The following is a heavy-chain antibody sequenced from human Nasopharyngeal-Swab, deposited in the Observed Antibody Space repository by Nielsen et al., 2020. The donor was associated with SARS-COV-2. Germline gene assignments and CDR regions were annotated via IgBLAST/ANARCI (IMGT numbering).Heavy chain of an antibody. D-gene: IGHD6-19*01. Sequence: WIRQPPGKGLEWVSAISGSGGSTYYADSVKGRFTISRDNSKNTLYLQMNSLRAEDTAVYYCVVPPRAVAAAFDYWGQGTLVTVSS. V-gene: IGHV3-23*01. CDR2: ISGSGGST. CDR3: VVPPRAVAAAFDY. J-gene: IGHJ4*02.